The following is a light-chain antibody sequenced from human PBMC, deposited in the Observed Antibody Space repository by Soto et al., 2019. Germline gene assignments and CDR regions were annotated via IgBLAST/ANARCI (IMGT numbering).Light chain of an antibody. CDR2: DAS. V-gene: IGKV1-17*01. J-gene: IGKJ1*01. Sequence: DIQMTQSPSSLCASVGDRVTITCRASQGIRNELGWYQQRPGKAPKRLIYDASSLQSGVPSRFRGSGSGTEFTLTISSLQPEDFATYYCLQHNNYPWTFGPGTKVDIK. CDR3: LQHNNYPWT. CDR1: QGIRNE.